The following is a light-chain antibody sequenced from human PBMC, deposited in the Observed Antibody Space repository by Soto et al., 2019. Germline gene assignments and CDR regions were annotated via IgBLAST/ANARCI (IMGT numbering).Light chain of an antibody. CDR3: RSYTTSSSYV. V-gene: IGLV2-14*01. J-gene: IGLJ1*01. CDR2: EVR. CDR1: SSDVGGYNY. Sequence: QSSLAQPASLSGSPGQSVTISCAGTSSDVGGYNYVSWYQQHAGKAPKLMIYEVRNRPSGVSNRFSGSKSGNTASLTISGLQPGDEADYYCRSYTTSSSYVFGTGTKVTVL.